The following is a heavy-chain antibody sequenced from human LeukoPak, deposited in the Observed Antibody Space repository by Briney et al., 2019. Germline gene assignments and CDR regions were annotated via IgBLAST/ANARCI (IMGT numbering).Heavy chain of an antibody. D-gene: IGHD5-18*01. Sequence: SETLSLTCTVSGGSISSYYWSWIRQPPGKGLEWIGYIYYSGSTNYNPSLKSRVTISVDTSKNQFSLKLSSVTAADTAVYYCARGIHDWYFDLWGRGTLVTVSS. V-gene: IGHV4-59*01. CDR2: IYYSGST. J-gene: IGHJ2*01. CDR1: GGSISSYY. CDR3: ARGIHDWYFDL.